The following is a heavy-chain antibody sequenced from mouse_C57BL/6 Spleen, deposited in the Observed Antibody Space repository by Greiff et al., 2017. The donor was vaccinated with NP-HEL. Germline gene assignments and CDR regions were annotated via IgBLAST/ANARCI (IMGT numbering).Heavy chain of an antibody. CDR3: ARGLYYAMDY. J-gene: IGHJ4*01. CDR2: IDPANGNT. Sequence: VQLQQSVAELVRPGASVKLSCTASGFNIKYTYMHWVKQRPEQGLEWIGRIDPANGNTKYAPKFQGKATITADTSSNTAYLQLSSLTSEDTAIYYCARGLYYAMDYWGQGTSVTVSS. CDR1: GFNIKYTY. V-gene: IGHV14-3*01.